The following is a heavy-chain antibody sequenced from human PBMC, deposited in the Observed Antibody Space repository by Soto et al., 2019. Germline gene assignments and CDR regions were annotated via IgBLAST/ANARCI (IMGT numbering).Heavy chain of an antibody. CDR1: GGSFSGYY. V-gene: IGHV4-34*01. CDR3: ARGSTADDAFDI. D-gene: IGHD2-2*01. Sequence: QVQLQQWGAGLLKPSETLSLTCAVYGGSFSGYYWSWIRQPPGKGLEWIGEINHSGRTNYNPSLQSRVTISVDTSKNQFSLKLSSVTAADTAVYSCARGSTADDAFDIWGQGTMVTVSS. CDR2: INHSGRT. J-gene: IGHJ3*02.